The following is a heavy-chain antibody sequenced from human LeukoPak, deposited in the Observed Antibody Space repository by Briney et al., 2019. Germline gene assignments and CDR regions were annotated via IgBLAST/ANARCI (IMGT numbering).Heavy chain of an antibody. CDR3: ARHGYIWGEKREIDY. V-gene: IGHV4-39*01. D-gene: IGHD3-16*01. Sequence: SETLSLTCTVSGGSISSSSYYWGWIRQLPGKGLEWIGSIYYSGSTYYNPSLKSRLTISVDTSKNQFSLKLSSVTAADTAVYYCARHGYIWGEKREIDYWGQGTLVTVSS. CDR1: GGSISSSSYY. J-gene: IGHJ4*02. CDR2: IYYSGST.